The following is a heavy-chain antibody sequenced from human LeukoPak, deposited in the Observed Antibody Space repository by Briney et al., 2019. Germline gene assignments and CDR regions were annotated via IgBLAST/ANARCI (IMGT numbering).Heavy chain of an antibody. Sequence: GGSLRLSCAASGFTFSSYWMHWVRQAPGKGLVWVSRINSDGSSTSYADSVKGRFTISRDNSKNTLYLQMNSLRAEDTAVYYCAKQLRISPMYYYDSSGYYALPFDYWGQGTLVTVSS. CDR2: INSDGSST. D-gene: IGHD3-22*01. CDR3: AKQLRISPMYYYDSSGYYALPFDY. J-gene: IGHJ4*02. V-gene: IGHV3-74*01. CDR1: GFTFSSYW.